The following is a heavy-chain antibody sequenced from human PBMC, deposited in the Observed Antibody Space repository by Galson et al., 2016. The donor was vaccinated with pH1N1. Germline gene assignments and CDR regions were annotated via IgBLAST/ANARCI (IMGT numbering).Heavy chain of an antibody. Sequence: QSGAEVKKPGESLKISCKDSGLDFRTSWIGWVRQMPGQGLEWMGNIYADDSDTRYSPSFQGQVTISADKSISTAYLQWSSLRASDTAMYYCARLPYGDTTSCPFDYGGQGTLVTVSS. CDR1: GLDFRTSW. V-gene: IGHV5-51*03. CDR2: IYADDSDT. J-gene: IGHJ4*02. CDR3: ARLPYGDTTSCPFDY. D-gene: IGHD2-2*01.